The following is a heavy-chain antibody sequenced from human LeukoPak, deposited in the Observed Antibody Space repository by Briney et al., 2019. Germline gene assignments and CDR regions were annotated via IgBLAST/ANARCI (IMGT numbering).Heavy chain of an antibody. CDR1: GASLRDYY. CDR2: TNPGGST. Sequence: PSETLSLTCAVYGASLRDYYWSWIRQPPGKGLEWIGETNPGGSTNYNPSLMSRGSLSVDTSKNQFSLKLSSVTAADTAVYYCARHVMVRGVIPLDFDYWGQGTLVTVSS. V-gene: IGHV4-34*01. CDR3: ARHVMVRGVIPLDFDY. D-gene: IGHD3-10*01. J-gene: IGHJ4*02.